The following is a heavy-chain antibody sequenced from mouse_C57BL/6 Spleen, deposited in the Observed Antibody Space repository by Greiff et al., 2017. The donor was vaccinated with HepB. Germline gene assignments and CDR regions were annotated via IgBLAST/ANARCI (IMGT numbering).Heavy chain of an antibody. CDR3: VRQGDYDPYWYFDV. CDR2: IRSKSNNYAT. CDR1: GFSFNTYA. V-gene: IGHV10-1*01. J-gene: IGHJ1*03. Sequence: EVMLVESGGGLVQPKGSLKLSCAASGFSFNTYAMNWVRQAPGKGLEWVARIRSKSNNYATYYADSVKDRFTISRDDSESMLYLQMNNLKTEDTAMYYCVRQGDYDPYWYFDVWGTGTTVTVSS. D-gene: IGHD2-4*01.